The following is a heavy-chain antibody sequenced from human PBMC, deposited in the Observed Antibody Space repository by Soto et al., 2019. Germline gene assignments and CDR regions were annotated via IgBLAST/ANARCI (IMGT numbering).Heavy chain of an antibody. J-gene: IGHJ4*02. CDR3: ARGRYSGESSDYKSPVYFDY. Sequence: LSLTCAVYGGSFSDYYWSWIRQPPGKGLEWIGEINHSGNTNYNPSLKSRVTISVDTSKSQFSLKLNTVTAADTAVYYCARGRYSGESSDYKSPVYFDYWGQGSLVTVSS. V-gene: IGHV4-34*01. CDR2: INHSGNT. D-gene: IGHD3-22*01. CDR1: GGSFSDYY.